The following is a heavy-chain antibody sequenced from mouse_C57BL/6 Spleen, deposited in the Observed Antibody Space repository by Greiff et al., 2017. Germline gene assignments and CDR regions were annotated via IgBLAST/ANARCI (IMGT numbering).Heavy chain of an antibody. D-gene: IGHD4-1*02. CDR2: IDPEDGDT. V-gene: IGHV14-2*01. CDR3: ARWLNWDVRDFDD. J-gene: IGHJ2*01. CDR1: GFNIKDYY. Sequence: VQLQQSGAELVKPGASVKLSCTASGFNIKDYYMHWVKQRTEQGLEWIGRIDPEDGDTKYAPKFPGKATITADTSSNTAYLQLSSLTSEDTAVYYCARWLNWDVRDFDDGGQGTTRTVAS.